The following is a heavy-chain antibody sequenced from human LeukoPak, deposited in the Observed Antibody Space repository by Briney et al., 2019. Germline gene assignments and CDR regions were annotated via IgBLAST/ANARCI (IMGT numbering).Heavy chain of an antibody. V-gene: IGHV3-23*01. Sequence: PGESLSLSCAASGFTFSEYAMTWVRQAPGQGLEWVSTIAWSGTYYAHAVKGRVTVSRDEYRNTQYLQMTNLRGADSAVYYCVKGLHLFDVWGQGTPVTVSS. CDR1: GFTFSEYA. J-gene: IGHJ6*02. CDR2: IAWSGT. D-gene: IGHD2-21*01. CDR3: VKGLHLFDV.